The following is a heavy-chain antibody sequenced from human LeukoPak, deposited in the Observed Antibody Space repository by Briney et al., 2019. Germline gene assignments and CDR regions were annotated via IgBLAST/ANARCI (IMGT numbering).Heavy chain of an antibody. D-gene: IGHD6-6*01. CDR1: GFTFSRYS. CDR2: ISSSGSTI. Sequence: PGGSLRLSCVASGFTFSRYSMNWVRQAPGKGLEWVSYISSSGSTIYYADSVKGRFTISRDNAKNSLYLQMNSLRAEDTAVYYCAREAAARPGYRTGYVDVWGKGTTVTVSS. CDR3: AREAAARPGYRTGYVDV. J-gene: IGHJ6*04. V-gene: IGHV3-48*04.